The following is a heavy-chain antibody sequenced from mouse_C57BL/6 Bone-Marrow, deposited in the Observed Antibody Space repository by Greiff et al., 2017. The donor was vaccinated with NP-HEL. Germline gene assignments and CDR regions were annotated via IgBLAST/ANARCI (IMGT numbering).Heavy chain of an antibody. J-gene: IGHJ2*01. D-gene: IGHD2-1*01. CDR1: GYTFTSYW. CDR2: IDPSDSYT. V-gene: IGHV1-69*01. Sequence: QVQLQQPGAELVMPGASVKLSCKASGYTFTSYWMHWVKQRPGQGLEWIGEIDPSDSYTNYNQKFKGKSTLTVDKSSSTAYMQLSSLTSEDSAVYYCARYYYGNYYFDYWGKGTTLTVSS. CDR3: ARYYYGNYYFDY.